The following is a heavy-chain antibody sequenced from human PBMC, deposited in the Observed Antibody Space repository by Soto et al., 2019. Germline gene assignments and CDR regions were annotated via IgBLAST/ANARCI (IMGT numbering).Heavy chain of an antibody. CDR1: GGSISSSSYY. CDR3: ARLLTSSSWYSGDWARGWFDP. J-gene: IGHJ5*02. V-gene: IGHV4-39*01. Sequence: QLQLQESGPGLVKPSETLSLTCTVSGGSISSSSYYWGWIRQPPGKGLEWIGSIYYSGSTYYNPSLKSRVTISVDTSKNQFSLKLSTVTAADTAVYYCARLLTSSSWYSGDWARGWFDPWGQGTLVTVSS. CDR2: IYYSGST. D-gene: IGHD6-13*01.